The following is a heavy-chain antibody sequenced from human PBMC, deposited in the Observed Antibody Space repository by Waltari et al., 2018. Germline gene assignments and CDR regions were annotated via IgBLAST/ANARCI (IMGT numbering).Heavy chain of an antibody. CDR1: GGSISGFY. D-gene: IGHD2-21*02. V-gene: IGHV4-59*01. Sequence: QVQLQESGPSLLKPSETLSLICTVSGGSISGFYWSWVRPPPGKGLDWIGYIYYTGSTNFTPSLNSRVPMSVHTSKTQFSLKLSSVTAADTAFYYCARGGGGDWEWFDPWGHAPLVTVSS. CDR3: ARGGGGDWEWFDP. CDR2: IYYTGST. J-gene: IGHJ5*02.